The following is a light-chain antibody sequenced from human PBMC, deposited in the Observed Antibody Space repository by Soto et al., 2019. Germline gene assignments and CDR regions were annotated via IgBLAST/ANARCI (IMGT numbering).Light chain of an antibody. CDR2: ETS. V-gene: IGKV1-5*03. CDR3: QQYNSYSRT. J-gene: IGKJ1*01. Sequence: EIQMSQSPSTLSSAAGYRVNITFLASRSLTRWMAWYQQKPGKAPKLLIYETSILHSGVPSRFSGSGSGTDFTLTISSLQPDDFATYYCQQYNSYSRTFGQGTKVDIK. CDR1: RSLTRW.